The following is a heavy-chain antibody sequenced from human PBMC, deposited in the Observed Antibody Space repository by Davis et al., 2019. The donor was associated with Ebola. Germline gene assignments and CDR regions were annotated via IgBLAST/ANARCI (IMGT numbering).Heavy chain of an antibody. V-gene: IGHV1-46*01. D-gene: IGHD5-12*01. J-gene: IGHJ6*02. Sequence: ASVKVSCKASGYTFTSYYMHWVRQAPGQGLEWMGIINPSGGSTSYAQKFQGRVTMTRDTSTSTVYMELSSRRSEDTAVYYCARDRSGYDWAYGMDVWGQGTTVTVSS. CDR1: GYTFTSYY. CDR2: INPSGGST. CDR3: ARDRSGYDWAYGMDV.